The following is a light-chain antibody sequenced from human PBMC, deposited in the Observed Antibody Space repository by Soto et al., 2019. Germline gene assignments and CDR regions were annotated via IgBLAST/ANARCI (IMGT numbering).Light chain of an antibody. Sequence: EIVLTQSPATLSLSPGERATLSCRASQSVGSYFAWYQQKPGQAPRLLIYDAFSRATGIPARFSGSGSGTDFTLTTSSLETEDFAVYFCQQRSSWPLTFGGGSMVEIK. J-gene: IGKJ4*01. CDR1: QSVGSY. CDR2: DAF. CDR3: QQRSSWPLT. V-gene: IGKV3-11*01.